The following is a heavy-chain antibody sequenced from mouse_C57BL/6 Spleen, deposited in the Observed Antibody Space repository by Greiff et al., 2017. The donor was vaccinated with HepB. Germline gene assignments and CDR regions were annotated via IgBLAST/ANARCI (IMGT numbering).Heavy chain of an antibody. V-gene: IGHV1-66*01. CDR3: ASAQLGGVSWFAY. CDR2: IYPGSGNT. D-gene: IGHD3-1*01. Sequence: QVHVKQSGPELVKPGASVKISCKASGYSFTSYYIHWVKQRPGQGLEWIGWIYPGSGNTKYNEKFKGKATLTADTSSSTAYMQLSSLTSEDSAVYYCASAQLGGVSWFAYWGQGTLVTVSA. J-gene: IGHJ3*01. CDR1: GYSFTSYY.